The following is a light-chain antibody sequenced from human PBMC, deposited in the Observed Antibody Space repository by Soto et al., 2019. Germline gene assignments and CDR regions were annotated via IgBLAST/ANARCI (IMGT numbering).Light chain of an antibody. Sequence: QLTQSPSTLAGSVGCIGTITFRASQTISSWLAWYQQKPGKAPKLLIYKASTLKSGVPSRFSGSGSGTEFTLTISSLQPDDFATYYCQHYNSYSEAFGQGTKVDIK. J-gene: IGKJ1*01. CDR3: QHYNSYSEA. CDR1: QTISSW. V-gene: IGKV1-5*03. CDR2: KAS.